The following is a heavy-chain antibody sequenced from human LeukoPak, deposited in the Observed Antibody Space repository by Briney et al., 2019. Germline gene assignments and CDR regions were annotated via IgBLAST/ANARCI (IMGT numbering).Heavy chain of an antibody. D-gene: IGHD2-2*01. CDR3: ANQVPPGAFDI. J-gene: IGHJ3*02. Sequence: GGSLSLSCAASGFTFSSYSMNWVRQAPGKGLEWVSYISSSSSTIYYADSVKGRFTISRDNAKNSLYLQMNSLRAEDTAVYYCANQVPPGAFDIWGQGTMVTVSS. CDR2: ISSSSSTI. CDR1: GFTFSSYS. V-gene: IGHV3-48*01.